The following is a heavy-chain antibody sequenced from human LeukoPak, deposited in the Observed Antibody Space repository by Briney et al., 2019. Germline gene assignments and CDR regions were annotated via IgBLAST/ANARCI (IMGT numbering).Heavy chain of an antibody. V-gene: IGHV4-34*01. J-gene: IGHJ3*02. Sequence: SETLSLTCAVYGGSFSGYYWSWIRQPPGKGLEWIGEINHSGSTYYNPSLKSRVTILVDTSKNQFSLKLSSVTAADTAVYYCARVSYWGVVVAATGAFDIWGQGTMVTVSS. CDR1: GGSFSGYY. CDR3: ARVSYWGVVVAATGAFDI. CDR2: INHSGST. D-gene: IGHD2-15*01.